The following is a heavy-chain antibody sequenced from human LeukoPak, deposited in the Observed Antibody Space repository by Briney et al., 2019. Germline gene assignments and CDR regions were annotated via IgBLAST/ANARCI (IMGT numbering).Heavy chain of an antibody. CDR2: IIPIFGTA. J-gene: IGHJ4*02. Sequence: SVNVSCKASGGTFSSYAISWVRQAPGQGLEWMGGIIPIFGTANYAQKFQGRVTITADESTSTAYMELSSLRSEDTAVYYCAREVGGYYDSSGYLDDYWGQGTLVTVSS. CDR1: GGTFSSYA. V-gene: IGHV1-69*13. CDR3: AREVGGYYDSSGYLDDY. D-gene: IGHD3-22*01.